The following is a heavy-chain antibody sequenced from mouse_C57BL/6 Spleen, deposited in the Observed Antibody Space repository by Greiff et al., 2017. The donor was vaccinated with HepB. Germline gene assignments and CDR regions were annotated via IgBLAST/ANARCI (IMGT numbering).Heavy chain of an antibody. Sequence: QVQLQQPGAELVKPGASVKLSCKASGYTFTSYWMQWVKQRPGQGLEWIGEIDPSDSYTNYNQKFKGKATLTVDTSSSTAYMQLSSLTSEDSAVYYCARGGGKAFGYWGQGTTLTVSS. D-gene: IGHD1-3*01. V-gene: IGHV1-50*01. CDR3: ARGGGKAFGY. CDR1: GYTFTSYW. CDR2: IDPSDSYT. J-gene: IGHJ2*01.